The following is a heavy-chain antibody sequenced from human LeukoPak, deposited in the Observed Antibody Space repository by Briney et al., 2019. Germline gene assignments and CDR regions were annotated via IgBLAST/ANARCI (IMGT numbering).Heavy chain of an antibody. D-gene: IGHD4/OR15-4a*01. CDR2: ISGYNGNT. CDR3: AREAFTTRCYDS. Sequence: GASVKVSCKASGYTFTSYGISWVRQAPGQGLEWMGWISGYNGNTDYAQKPQGRVTMTTDTSTSTVYMELRSLRSDDTAVYYCAREAFTTRCYDSWGQGTLVTVSS. V-gene: IGHV1-18*01. CDR1: GYTFTSYG. J-gene: IGHJ4*02.